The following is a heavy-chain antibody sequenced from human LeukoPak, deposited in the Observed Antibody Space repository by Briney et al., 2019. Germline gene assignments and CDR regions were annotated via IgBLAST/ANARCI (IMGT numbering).Heavy chain of an antibody. V-gene: IGHV1-69*05. CDR3: ARNPYSSSWYSGY. CDR2: IIPIFGTA. D-gene: IGHD6-13*01. Sequence: GASVKVSCKASGGTFSSYAISWVRQAPGQGLGWMGRIIPIFGTANYAQKFQGRVTITTDESTSTAYMELSSLRSEDTAVYYCARNPYSSSWYSGYWGQGTLVTVSS. CDR1: GGTFSSYA. J-gene: IGHJ4*02.